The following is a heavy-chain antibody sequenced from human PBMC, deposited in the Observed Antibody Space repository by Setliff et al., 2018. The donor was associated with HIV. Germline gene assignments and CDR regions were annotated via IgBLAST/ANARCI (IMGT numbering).Heavy chain of an antibody. V-gene: IGHV4-31*03. CDR2: ILDSGST. CDR3: ARVPNWGSAPFAYDV. Sequence: SETLSLTCTVSGGSIGGSSNYWGWIRQLPGKGLEWIGYILDSGSTYYNPSLRGRLSMSIDTSANQFSVELTSVTAADTALYFCARVPNWGSAPFAYDVWGLGTMVTVSS. CDR1: GGSIGGSSNY. J-gene: IGHJ3*01. D-gene: IGHD7-27*01.